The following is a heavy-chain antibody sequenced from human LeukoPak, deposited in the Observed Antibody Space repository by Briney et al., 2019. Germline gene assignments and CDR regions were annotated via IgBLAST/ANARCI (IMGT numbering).Heavy chain of an antibody. D-gene: IGHD3-10*01. J-gene: IGHJ4*02. Sequence: GGSLRLSCAASGFTVSSNYMSWVRQAPGKGLEWVSVIYSGGSTYYADSVKGRFTISRDNSKNTLYLQMNSLRAEDTAVYYCARDLIHGSGSYYDYWAREPWSPSPQ. CDR1: GFTVSSNY. V-gene: IGHV3-66*01. CDR2: IYSGGST. CDR3: ARDLIHGSGSYYDY.